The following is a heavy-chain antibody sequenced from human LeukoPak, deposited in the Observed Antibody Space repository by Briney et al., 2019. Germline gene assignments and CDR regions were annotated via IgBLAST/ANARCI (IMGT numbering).Heavy chain of an antibody. CDR1: GFTFSSYA. CDR3: ARGRYCSSISCYYDY. V-gene: IGHV3-23*01. J-gene: IGHJ4*02. Sequence: GGSLRLSCAASGFTFSSYAMSWVRQAPGKGLEWVSSISAGGGSTYYADSVKGRFTISRDNSKNTLYLQMNSLRAEDTAVYYCARGRYCSSISCYYDYWGQGTLVIVST. CDR2: ISAGGGST. D-gene: IGHD2-2*01.